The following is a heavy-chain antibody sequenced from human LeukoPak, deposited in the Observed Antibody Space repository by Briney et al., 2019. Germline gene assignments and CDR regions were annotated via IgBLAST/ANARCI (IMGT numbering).Heavy chain of an antibody. CDR1: GYTFTSYG. J-gene: IGHJ5*02. CDR3: ARDLVAVADTNWFDP. D-gene: IGHD6-19*01. V-gene: IGHV1-69*05. CDR2: IIPIFGTA. Sequence: GASVKVSCKASGYTFTSYGISWVRQAPGQGLEWMGRIIPIFGTANYAQKFQGRVTITTDESTSTAYMELSSLRSEDTAVYYCARDLVAVADTNWFDPWGQGTLVTVSS.